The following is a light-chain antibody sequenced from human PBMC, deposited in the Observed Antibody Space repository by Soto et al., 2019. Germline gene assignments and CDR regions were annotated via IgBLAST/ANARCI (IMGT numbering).Light chain of an antibody. CDR3: QQYNNWPPLT. CDR1: QSVSSN. CDR2: GVS. Sequence: EIVMTQSPATLSVSPGERATLSCRASQSVSSNLAWYQQKPGQAPRLLIYGVSTRATGIPARFSGSGSGTEFTLTINSLQSEDFAIYYCQQYNNWPPLTFGGGTKVEIK. J-gene: IGKJ4*01. V-gene: IGKV3-15*01.